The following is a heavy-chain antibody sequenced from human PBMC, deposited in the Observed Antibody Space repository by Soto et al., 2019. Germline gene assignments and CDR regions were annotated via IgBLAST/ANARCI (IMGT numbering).Heavy chain of an antibody. Sequence: PSETLSLTYTVSGGSISSSSYYWVWIRQPPGKGLEWIGSIYYSGSTYYNPSLKSRVTISVDTSKNQFSLKLSSVTAADTAVYYGARRGGYSSSLDPCGQGTSVTVSS. V-gene: IGHV4-39*01. CDR2: IYYSGST. D-gene: IGHD6-13*01. CDR1: GGSISSSSYY. J-gene: IGHJ5*02. CDR3: ARRGGYSSSLDP.